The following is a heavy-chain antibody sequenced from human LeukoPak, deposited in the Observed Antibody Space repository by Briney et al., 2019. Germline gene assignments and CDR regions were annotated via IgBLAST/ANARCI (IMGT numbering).Heavy chain of an antibody. J-gene: IGHJ4*02. CDR3: ARDVAASAGEGYSDY. Sequence: GGSLRLSCAASGFTFSIYAMSWVRQAPGKGLEWVSGISGSGGNTYYADSVKGRFTISRDNSKNTLCLQMNSLRADDTAIYYCARDVAASAGEGYSDYWGQGVLVTVSS. V-gene: IGHV3-23*01. CDR2: ISGSGGNT. D-gene: IGHD5-24*01. CDR1: GFTFSIYA.